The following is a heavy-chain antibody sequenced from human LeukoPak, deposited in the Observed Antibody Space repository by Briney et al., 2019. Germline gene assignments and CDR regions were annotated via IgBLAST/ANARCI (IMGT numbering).Heavy chain of an antibody. CDR2: ISSSSSYI. J-gene: IGHJ4*02. CDR1: GFTFVAASGLAFSKAW. Sequence: PGGSLRLSCAASGFTFVAASGLAFSKAWMNWVRQAPGKGLEWVSSISSSSSYIYYADSVKGRFTISRDNAKNSLYLQMNSLRAEDTAVYYCASVGPKQWLLGSMASSDYWGQGTLVTVSS. D-gene: IGHD3-22*01. V-gene: IGHV3-21*01. CDR3: ASVGPKQWLLGSMASSDY.